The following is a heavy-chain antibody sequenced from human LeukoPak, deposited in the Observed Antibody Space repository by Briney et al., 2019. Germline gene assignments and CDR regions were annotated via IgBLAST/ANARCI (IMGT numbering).Heavy chain of an antibody. CDR3: AKDQDTAMADFDY. D-gene: IGHD5-18*01. CDR1: GFTVSSTY. Sequence: GGSLRLSCAASGFTVSSTYMSWVRQAPGKGLEWVSVIYSGGSTDYADSVKGRFTISRDNSKNTLYLQMNSLRAEDTAVYYCAKDQDTAMADFDYWGQGTLVTVSS. J-gene: IGHJ4*02. V-gene: IGHV3-53*05. CDR2: IYSGGST.